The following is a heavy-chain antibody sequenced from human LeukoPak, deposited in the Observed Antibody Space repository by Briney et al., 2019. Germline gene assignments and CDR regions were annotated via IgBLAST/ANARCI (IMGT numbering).Heavy chain of an antibody. CDR1: GGSISSGDYY. Sequence: KASETLSLTCTVSGGSISSGDYYWSWIRQPPGKGLEWIGYIYYSGSTYYNPSLKSRVTISVETSNNQFSLKLSSVTAADTAVYYCARASGSYDAVDYWGQGTLVTVSS. D-gene: IGHD1-26*01. V-gene: IGHV4-30-4*08. CDR2: IYYSGST. J-gene: IGHJ4*02. CDR3: ARASGSYDAVDY.